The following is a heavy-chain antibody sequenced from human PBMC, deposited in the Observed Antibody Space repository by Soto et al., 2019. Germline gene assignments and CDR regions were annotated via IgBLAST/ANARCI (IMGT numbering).Heavy chain of an antibody. V-gene: IGHV3-74*01. CDR1: GFTFNSFW. Sequence: PGGSLRLSCAASGFTFNSFWMHWVRQTPEKGLVWVSRINSDGSTTIYADSVKGRFTISRDNAENTVYLQMNSLRAEDTAVYFCARGAVPYYYYYMDVWGKGTTVTVSS. CDR2: INSDGSTT. CDR3: ARGAVPYYYYYMDV. D-gene: IGHD6-19*01. J-gene: IGHJ6*03.